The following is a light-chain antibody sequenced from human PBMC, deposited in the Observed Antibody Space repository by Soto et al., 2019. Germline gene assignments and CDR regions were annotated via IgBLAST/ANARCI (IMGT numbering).Light chain of an antibody. CDR1: QSISSW. J-gene: IGKJ2*01. CDR2: DAS. CDR3: QQYNSYSSVT. Sequence: DIQMTQSPSTLSASVGDRVTITCRASQSISSWLAWFQQKPGKAPKLLIYDASSLESGVPSRFSGGGSGTEFTLTLSSLQPDDFATYSCQQYNSYSSVTFGQGTKVDIK. V-gene: IGKV1-5*01.